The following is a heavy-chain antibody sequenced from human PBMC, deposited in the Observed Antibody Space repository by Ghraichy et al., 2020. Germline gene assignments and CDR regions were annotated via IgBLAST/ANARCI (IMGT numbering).Heavy chain of an antibody. CDR1: GFTFSSYG. CDR3: ASDISGSYNYYYYGMDV. D-gene: IGHD1-26*01. Sequence: GSLHISCAASGFTFSSYGMHWVRQAPGKGLEWVAVIWYDGSNKYYADSVKGRFTISRDNSKNTLYLQMNSLRAEDTAVYYCASDISGSYNYYYYGMDVWGQGTTVTVSS. J-gene: IGHJ6*02. V-gene: IGHV3-33*01. CDR2: IWYDGSNK.